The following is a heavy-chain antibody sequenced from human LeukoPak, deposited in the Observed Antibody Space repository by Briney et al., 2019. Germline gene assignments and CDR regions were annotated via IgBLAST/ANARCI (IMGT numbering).Heavy chain of an antibody. D-gene: IGHD2-2*01. CDR2: ISAGGVGT. Sequence: GGSLRLSCAASGFTFSSYAMSWVRQAPGKGLEWVSAISAGGVGTYYADSVKGRFTISRDNSKNTLYLQMNSLRAEDTAVYYCARDPSPRTTYYYYYMDVWGKGTTVTVSS. CDR1: GFTFSSYA. V-gene: IGHV3-23*01. CDR3: ARDPSPRTTYYYYYMDV. J-gene: IGHJ6*03.